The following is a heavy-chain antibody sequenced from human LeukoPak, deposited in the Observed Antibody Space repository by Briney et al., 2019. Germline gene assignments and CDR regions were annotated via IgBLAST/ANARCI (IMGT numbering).Heavy chain of an antibody. CDR3: ARGPDRLRNWFDS. D-gene: IGHD1-14*01. CDR1: GFTFSSNG. Sequence: GGSLRLSCAAFGFTFSSNGMNWVRQAPGKGLEWVSSISSSSGYIFYADSVKGRFTVSRDSAKNSLYLQMNSLRAEDTAVYYCARGPDRLRNWFDSWGQGILVTVSS. CDR2: ISSSSGYI. V-gene: IGHV3-21*01. J-gene: IGHJ5*01.